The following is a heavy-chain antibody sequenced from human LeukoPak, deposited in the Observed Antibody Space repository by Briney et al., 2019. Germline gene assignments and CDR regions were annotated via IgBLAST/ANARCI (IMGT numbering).Heavy chain of an antibody. Sequence: GGSLRLSCAASGFTFSSYSMSWVRQAPGKGLEWVSYISSSSSTIYYADSVKGRFTISRDNAKNSLYLQMNSLRAEDTAVYYCASGAITMIVPGAFDIWGQGTMVTVSS. CDR1: GFTFSSYS. J-gene: IGHJ3*02. V-gene: IGHV3-48*01. D-gene: IGHD3-22*01. CDR3: ASGAITMIVPGAFDI. CDR2: ISSSSSTI.